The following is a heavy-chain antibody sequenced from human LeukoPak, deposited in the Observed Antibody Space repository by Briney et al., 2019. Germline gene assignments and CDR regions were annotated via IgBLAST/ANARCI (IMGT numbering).Heavy chain of an antibody. D-gene: IGHD6-6*01. Sequence: SETLSLTCTVSGGSISSYYWTWIRQPPGKGLGLEWIGYIYYSGGTNYNPSLKSRGTISIDTSKNQVSLKLSSVTAADTAVYYCARLWDSSSSLDYWGQGTLVTVSS. CDR1: GGSISSYY. J-gene: IGHJ4*02. V-gene: IGHV4-59*08. CDR3: ARLWDSSSSLDY. CDR2: IYYSGGT.